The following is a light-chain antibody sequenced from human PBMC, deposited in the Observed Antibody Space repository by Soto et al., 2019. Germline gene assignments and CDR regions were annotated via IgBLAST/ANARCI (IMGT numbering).Light chain of an antibody. J-gene: IGKJ1*01. CDR1: QSIRNY. CDR3: QQSYNTPWT. Sequence: DFQVTQSPSSLSASVGDRVTITCRASQSIRNYLNWYQQVPGKAPKLLIYAASILQHGVPSRFRGSGSGTDFTLTITSRQPEDFATYSCQQSYNTPWTFGQGTKVKIK. CDR2: AAS. V-gene: IGKV1-39*01.